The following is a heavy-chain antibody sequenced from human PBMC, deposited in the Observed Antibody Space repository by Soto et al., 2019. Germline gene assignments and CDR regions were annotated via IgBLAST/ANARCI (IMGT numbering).Heavy chain of an antibody. Sequence: PGGSLRLSCAASGFSFSDYEMNWVRQAPGKGLEWVSYSSRSGSTIEYADSVKGRFTISRDYAKTSLYLQMNSLRVEDTAVYYCAIGYYSKKFDYWGQGTRVTVSS. CDR2: SSRSGSTI. CDR3: AIGYYSKKFDY. D-gene: IGHD3-22*01. J-gene: IGHJ4*02. CDR1: GFSFSDYE. V-gene: IGHV3-48*03.